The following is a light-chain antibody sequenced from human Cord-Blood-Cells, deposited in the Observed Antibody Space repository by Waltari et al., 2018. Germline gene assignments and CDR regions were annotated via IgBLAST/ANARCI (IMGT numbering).Light chain of an antibody. CDR2: EGS. V-gene: IGLV2-23*03. Sequence: QSALTQPVSVSGSPGQSITLSCTGTSSDVGSYNLVSWYQQPPGKAPKLMIYEGSKRPSGVSNRFSGSKSGNTASLTISGLQAEDEADYYCCSYAGSSTFVFGGGTKLTVL. J-gene: IGLJ3*02. CDR3: CSYAGSSTFV. CDR1: SSDVGSYNL.